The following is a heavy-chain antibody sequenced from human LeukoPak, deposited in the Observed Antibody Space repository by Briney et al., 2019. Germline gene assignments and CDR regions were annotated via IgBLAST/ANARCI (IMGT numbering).Heavy chain of an antibody. Sequence: GGSLRLSCTTSGFAFDDFAMSRVRQPAGKGLEGVGFIRRRAYGGAAEYAASVRGRFIISRDDSKGIAYLQMNSLKTEDTAVYYCSRNGLVDFDYWGQGSRVIVSP. CDR2: IRRRAYGGAA. J-gene: IGHJ4*02. V-gene: IGHV3-49*04. CDR3: SRNGLVDFDY. CDR1: GFAFDDFA.